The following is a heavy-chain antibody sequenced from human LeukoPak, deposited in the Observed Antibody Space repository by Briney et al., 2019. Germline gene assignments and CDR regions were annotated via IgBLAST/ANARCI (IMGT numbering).Heavy chain of an antibody. V-gene: IGHV3-23*01. Sequence: GGSLRLSCAASGFSFSTYAMSWVRQAPGKGLEFVSPVGAGGGSTYYADSVKGRFAISRDNSASTLYLQLNSLRADDTAIYFCAIDPYSSGWMGGDYFDYWGQGTLVTVSS. CDR1: GFSFSTYA. J-gene: IGHJ4*02. CDR2: VGAGGGST. CDR3: AIDPYSSGWMGGDYFDY. D-gene: IGHD6-19*01.